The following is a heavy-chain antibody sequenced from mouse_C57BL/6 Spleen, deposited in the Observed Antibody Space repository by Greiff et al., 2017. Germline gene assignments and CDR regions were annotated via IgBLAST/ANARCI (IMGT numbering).Heavy chain of an antibody. CDR1: GYTFTSYW. CDR2: IDPNSGGT. CDR3: ASRGPLGFAY. J-gene: IGHJ3*01. D-gene: IGHD3-1*01. V-gene: IGHV1-72*01. Sequence: QVQLKQSGAELVKPGASVQLSCKASGYTFTSYWLHWVKQRPGRGLERIGRIDPNSGGTKYNEKFQSKATLTVDQPSSTAYMQLSSLTSEDSAVYYCASRGPLGFAYWGQGTLVTVFA.